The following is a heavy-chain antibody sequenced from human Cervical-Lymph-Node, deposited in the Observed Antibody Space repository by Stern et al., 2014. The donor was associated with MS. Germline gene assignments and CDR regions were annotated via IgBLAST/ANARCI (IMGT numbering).Heavy chain of an antibody. D-gene: IGHD4-17*01. Sequence: QVQLVQSGAEVKKPGASVKVSCKTSGYTFTKYGITWVRQAPGQGLEWMGWISVYNGNTNYAEKFQGRVTMTTETSTTTAYMELTGLRSDDTAVYFCATYGDYARFDYWGQGTLDTVSS. J-gene: IGHJ4*02. CDR1: GYTFTKYG. CDR3: ATYGDYARFDY. CDR2: ISVYNGNT. V-gene: IGHV1-18*01.